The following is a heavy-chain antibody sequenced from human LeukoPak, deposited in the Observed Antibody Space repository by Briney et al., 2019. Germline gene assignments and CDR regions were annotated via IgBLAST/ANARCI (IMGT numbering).Heavy chain of an antibody. Sequence: PSETLSLTCAVYGGSFSGYYWSWIRQPPGKGLEWIGEINHSGSTNYNPSLKSRVTISVDTSKNQFSLKLSSVTAADTAVYYSARGRRGGGCSRTSCYSRTWFDPWGQGTLVTVSS. D-gene: IGHD2-2*02. J-gene: IGHJ5*02. V-gene: IGHV4-34*01. CDR3: ARGRRGGGCSRTSCYSRTWFDP. CDR2: INHSGST. CDR1: GGSFSGYY.